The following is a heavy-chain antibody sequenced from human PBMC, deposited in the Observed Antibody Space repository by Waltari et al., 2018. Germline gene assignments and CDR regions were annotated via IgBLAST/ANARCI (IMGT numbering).Heavy chain of an antibody. CDR3: AKGGKGSWSLDDAFDI. Sequence: QVQLVQSGAEVKKPGASVKVSCKASGYTFTGYYMHWVRQAPGQGLEWMGRINPNSGGTNYAQKFQGRVTMTRDTSISTAYMELSRLRSDDTAVYYCAKGGKGSWSLDDAFDIWGQGTMVIVSS. J-gene: IGHJ3*02. CDR1: GYTFTGYY. V-gene: IGHV1-2*06. CDR2: INPNSGGT. D-gene: IGHD6-13*01.